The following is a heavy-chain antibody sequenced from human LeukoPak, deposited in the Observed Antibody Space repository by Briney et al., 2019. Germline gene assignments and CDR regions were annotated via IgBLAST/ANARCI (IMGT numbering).Heavy chain of an antibody. J-gene: IGHJ4*02. CDR1: GFTFTIYA. Sequence: GGSLRLSCAASGFTFTIYAMAWVRQAPGKGLEWVAFIRYDGNNQHYAESVKGRFTISRDSSKNTLYLQMNSLRAEDTAVYYCAKDRDIVVPAFFDYWGQGSLVTVSS. V-gene: IGHV3-30*02. CDR2: IRYDGNNQ. CDR3: AKDRDIVVPAFFDY. D-gene: IGHD2-2*01.